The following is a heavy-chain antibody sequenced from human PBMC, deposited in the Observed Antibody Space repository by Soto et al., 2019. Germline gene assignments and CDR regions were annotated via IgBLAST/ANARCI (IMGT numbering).Heavy chain of an antibody. Sequence: ASVKVSCKASGYTFTSYAMHWVRQAPGQRLEWMGWISVFKGTTNYAQKFQGRVTMTTDTSTSTAHMELRSLRSDDTAVYYCAREGSTIRNYDYYYYGMDVWGQGTTVTVSS. J-gene: IGHJ6*02. CDR3: AREGSTIRNYDYYYYGMDV. CDR2: ISVFKGTT. V-gene: IGHV1-18*01. D-gene: IGHD5-12*01. CDR1: GYTFTSYA.